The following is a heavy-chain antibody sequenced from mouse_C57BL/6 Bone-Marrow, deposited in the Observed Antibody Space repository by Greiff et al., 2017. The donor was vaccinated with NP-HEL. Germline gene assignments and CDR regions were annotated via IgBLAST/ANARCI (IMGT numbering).Heavy chain of an antibody. D-gene: IGHD1-1*01. CDR1: GYSITSDY. V-gene: IGHV3-8*01. CDR2: ISYSGST. Sequence: EVQLQQSGPGLAKPSQTLSLTCSVTGYSITSDYWNWIRKFPGNKLEYMGYISYSGSTDYNPSLKSRTTITRDTSKNQDYLQLNSVTTEDTATYYCARSSYGSSYYAMDYWGQGTSVTVSS. J-gene: IGHJ4*01. CDR3: ARSSYGSSYYAMDY.